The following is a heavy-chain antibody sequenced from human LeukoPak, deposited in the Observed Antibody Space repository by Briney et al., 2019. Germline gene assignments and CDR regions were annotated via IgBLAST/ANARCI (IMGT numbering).Heavy chain of an antibody. CDR1: GYSISSGYY. CDR2: IYHSGST. J-gene: IGHJ5*02. D-gene: IGHD6-25*01. V-gene: IGHV4-38-2*02. Sequence: SETLSLTCTVSGYSISSGYYWGWIRQPPGKGLEWIGSIYHSGSTYYNPSLKSRVTISVDTSKNQFSLKLSSVTAADTAVYYCARETSVGLFDPWGQGTLVTVSS. CDR3: ARETSVGLFDP.